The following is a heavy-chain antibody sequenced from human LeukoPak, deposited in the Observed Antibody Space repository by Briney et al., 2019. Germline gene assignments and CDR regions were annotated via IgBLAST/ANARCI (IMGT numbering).Heavy chain of an antibody. CDR3: ARQLGYCSSTSCYADKVDY. Sequence: SETLSLTCTASGGSISSSSYYWGWIRPPPGKGLEWIGSIYYSGSTYYNPSLKSRVTISVDTSKNQFSLKLSSVTAADTAVYYCARQLGYCSSTSCYADKVDYWGQGTLVTVSS. CDR1: GGSISSSSYY. D-gene: IGHD2-2*01. J-gene: IGHJ4*02. V-gene: IGHV4-39*01. CDR2: IYYSGST.